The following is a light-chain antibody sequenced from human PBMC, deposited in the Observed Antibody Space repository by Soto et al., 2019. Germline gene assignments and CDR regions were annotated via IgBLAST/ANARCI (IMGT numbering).Light chain of an antibody. V-gene: IGLV1-44*01. CDR1: TSNIGRNT. J-gene: IGLJ2*01. CDR3: AAWDDSLNGVV. CDR2: SNN. Sequence: QLVLTQPPSASGTPGQRVTISCSGSTSNIGRNTVHWYQQLPGTAPKLLIYSNNQRPSGVPDRFSGSKSGTSASLAISGLQSEDEADYYCAAWDDSLNGVVFGGGTKLTVL.